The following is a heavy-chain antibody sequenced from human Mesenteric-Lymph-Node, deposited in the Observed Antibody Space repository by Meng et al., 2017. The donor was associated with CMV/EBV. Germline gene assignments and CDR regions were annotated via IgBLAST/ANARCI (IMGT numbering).Heavy chain of an antibody. J-gene: IGHJ1*01. CDR3: GYSSGWYTDH. D-gene: IGHD6-19*01. CDR2: IKPDGSEK. V-gene: IGHV3-7*01. Sequence: GESLKISCAASGLIFSNNWMSWVRQAPGKGLEWVANIKPDGSEKYYVDSVKGRFAISRDNAKNSMYLQMNSLRVEDTAVYYCGYSSGWYTDHWGQGTLVTVSS. CDR1: GLIFSNNW.